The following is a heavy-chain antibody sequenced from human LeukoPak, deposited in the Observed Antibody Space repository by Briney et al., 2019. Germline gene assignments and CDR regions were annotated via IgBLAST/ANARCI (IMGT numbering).Heavy chain of an antibody. V-gene: IGHV3-43*01. D-gene: IGHD1-26*01. CDR3: AKDRDKWELRDAFDI. Sequence: GGSLRLSCAASGFTFDDYTMHWVRQAPGKGLEWVSLISWDGGSTYYADSVKGRFTISRDNSKNSLYLQMNSLRTEDTALYYCAKDRDKWELRDAFDIWGQGTMVTVSS. CDR1: GFTFDDYT. J-gene: IGHJ3*02. CDR2: ISWDGGST.